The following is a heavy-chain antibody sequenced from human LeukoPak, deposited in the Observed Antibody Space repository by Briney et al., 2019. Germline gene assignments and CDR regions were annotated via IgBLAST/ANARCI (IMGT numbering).Heavy chain of an antibody. CDR3: AKDPLGSSGWYEDY. CDR1: RFTFSSYA. CDR2: ISGSGGST. V-gene: IGHV3-23*01. Sequence: GGSLRLSCAASRFTFSSYAMSWVRQAPGKGLEWVSAISGSGGSTYYADSVKGRLTISRENSKNTLYLQMSSLRAEETAVYYCAKDPLGSSGWYEDYWGEGTLVTVSS. J-gene: IGHJ4*02. D-gene: IGHD6-19*01.